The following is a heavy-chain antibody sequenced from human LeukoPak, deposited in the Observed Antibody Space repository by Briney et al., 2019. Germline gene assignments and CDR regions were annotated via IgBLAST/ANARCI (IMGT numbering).Heavy chain of an antibody. D-gene: IGHD3-3*01. J-gene: IGHJ6*02. V-gene: IGHV4-34*01. CDR3: ARGSYDFWSGYYNGLGGGGVDV. CDR2: INHSGST. Sequence: SETLSLTCAVYGGSFSGYYWSWIRQPPGKGLEWIGEINHSGSTNYNPSLKSRVTISVDTSKNQFSLKLSSVTAADTAVYYCARGSYDFWSGYYNGLGGGGVDVWGQGTTVTVSS. CDR1: GGSFSGYY.